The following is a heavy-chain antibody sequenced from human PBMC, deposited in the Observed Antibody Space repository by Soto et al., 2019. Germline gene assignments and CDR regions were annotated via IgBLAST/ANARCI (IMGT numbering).Heavy chain of an antibody. D-gene: IGHD6-6*01. CDR1: GGTFSSYT. CDR2: IISNLGIA. Sequence: SVKVSCKASGGTFSSYTISCVRQAPGQGLDWMGRIISNLGIANYAQKFQGRVTITADKSTSTAYMELRSLRSDDTAVYYCAREAFAYSSSKEVRTSRKWNWFDPWGQRALDT. J-gene: IGHJ5*02. V-gene: IGHV1-69*04. CDR3: AREAFAYSSSKEVRTSRKWNWFDP.